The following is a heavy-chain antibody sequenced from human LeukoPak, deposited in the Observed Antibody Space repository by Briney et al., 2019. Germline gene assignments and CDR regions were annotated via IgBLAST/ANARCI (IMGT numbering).Heavy chain of an antibody. CDR2: MYHTGHT. CDR3: ATYCSSASCHWAHGGLDS. D-gene: IGHD2-2*01. J-gene: IGHJ4*02. CDR1: GGSISNYY. Sequence: SETLSLTCNVSGGSISNYYWSWIRQPPGKGLEWIGYMYHTGHTMYNSSLKSRVTMSLDTSKNHFSLRLSSVTAADTAVYYCATYCSSASCHWAHGGLDSWGQGTLVTVSS. V-gene: IGHV4-59*08.